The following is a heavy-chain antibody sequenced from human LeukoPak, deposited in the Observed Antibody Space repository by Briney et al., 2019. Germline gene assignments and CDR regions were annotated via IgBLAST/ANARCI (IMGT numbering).Heavy chain of an antibody. D-gene: IGHD3-3*01. J-gene: IGHJ4*02. V-gene: IGHV3-11*04. CDR3: AKALRFLEWLPDYFDY. CDR2: ISSSGSTI. Sequence: PGGSLRLSCAASGFTFSDYYMSWIRQAPGKGLEWVSYISSSGSTIYYADSVKGRFTISRDNAKNSLYLQMNSLRAEDTAVYYCAKALRFLEWLPDYFDYWGQGTLVTVSS. CDR1: GFTFSDYY.